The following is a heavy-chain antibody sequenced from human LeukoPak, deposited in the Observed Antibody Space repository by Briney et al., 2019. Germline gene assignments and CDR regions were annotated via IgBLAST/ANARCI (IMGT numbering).Heavy chain of an antibody. J-gene: IGHJ5*02. V-gene: IGHV4-59*08. D-gene: IGHD2-21*01. CDR1: DGSSISSS. Sequence: KASETLSLTCTVSDGSSISSSWNWIRQPPGKGLEWIGYIYYSGSTKYNPSLESRVTISVDTSKNQISLNLRSVTAADTAIYYCARRQQTGGDNGLHNWFDPWGQGTLVTVSS. CDR2: IYYSGST. CDR3: ARRQQTGGDNGLHNWFDP.